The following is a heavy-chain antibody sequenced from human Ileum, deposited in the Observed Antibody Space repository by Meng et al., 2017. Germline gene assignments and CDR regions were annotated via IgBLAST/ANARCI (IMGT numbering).Heavy chain of an antibody. V-gene: IGHV4-4*02. CDR1: SGSISSNTN. Sequence: GQPRGSGPGLVRPSGVLSFTCAASSGSISSNTNLSVARPPRGKGLEWIGPSSHTGSASYNQYLKSRVTMSVDKSNSPLSLMLTSVTAADTAIYYCARHGGYSPDFWGQGTLVTVSS. CDR3: ARHGGYSPDF. CDR2: SSHTGSA. J-gene: IGHJ4*02. D-gene: IGHD4-23*01.